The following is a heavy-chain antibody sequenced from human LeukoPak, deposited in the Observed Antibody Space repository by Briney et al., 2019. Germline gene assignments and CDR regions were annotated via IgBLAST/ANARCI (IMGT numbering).Heavy chain of an antibody. J-gene: IGHJ3*02. CDR2: ITWNSRKI. D-gene: IGHD3-22*01. CDR3: AKTNDGSGFLNDAYDI. CDR1: GFTFEDFA. V-gene: IGHV3-9*01. Sequence: GGSLRLSCEGSGFTFEDFAMHWVRQIPGKGPEWVSGITWNSRKIDYADSVKGRFTISRDNAKKSVYLQMSSLRPGDTAVYYCAKTNDGSGFLNDAYDIWGQGTKVTVSS.